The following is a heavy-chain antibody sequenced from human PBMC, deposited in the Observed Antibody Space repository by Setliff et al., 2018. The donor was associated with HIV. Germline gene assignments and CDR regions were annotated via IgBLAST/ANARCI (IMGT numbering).Heavy chain of an antibody. Sequence: ASVKVSCKSSGYTFTAYYIHWVRQARGQGLEGMGWISGFNGNTKYGQNFQGRVTMTIDTSTSTVYMELSSLRSEDTAVYYCARHYFDILTGYYNRAFDIWGQGTMVTVSS. CDR1: GYTFTAYY. V-gene: IGHV1-18*04. CDR2: ISGFNGNT. D-gene: IGHD3-9*01. CDR3: ARHYFDILTGYYNRAFDI. J-gene: IGHJ3*02.